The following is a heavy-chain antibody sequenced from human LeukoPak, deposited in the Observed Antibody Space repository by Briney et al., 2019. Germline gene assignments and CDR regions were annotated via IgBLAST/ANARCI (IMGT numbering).Heavy chain of an antibody. CDR1: EFTFSSYW. D-gene: IGHD2-21*01. V-gene: IGHV3-7*01. CDR2: IKQDGSEK. Sequence: GGSLRLSCTASEFTFSSYWMSWVRQAPGKGLEWVANIKQDGSEKDYVDSVKVRFTISRDNAKNSLYLRMNNLRAEDTAVYYCARYCGGDCYVMDVWGQGTTVTVSS. CDR3: ARYCGGDCYVMDV. J-gene: IGHJ6*02.